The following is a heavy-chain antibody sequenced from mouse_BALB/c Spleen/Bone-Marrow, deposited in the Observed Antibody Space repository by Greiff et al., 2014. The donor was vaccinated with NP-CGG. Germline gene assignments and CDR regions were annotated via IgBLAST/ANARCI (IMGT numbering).Heavy chain of an antibody. Sequence: VQLQQSGAELVRPGASVTLSCKASGYKFTDYEMHWVKQTPVHGLEWIGSIDPETGDTAYNQNFKGKTTLTADRSSTTAYMELRSLTSEDSAVYYCTREGIYFGYDVPMDYWGQGTSVTVSS. CDR2: IDPETGDT. D-gene: IGHD2-2*01. V-gene: IGHV1-15*01. CDR3: TREGIYFGYDVPMDY. CDR1: GYKFTDYE. J-gene: IGHJ4*01.